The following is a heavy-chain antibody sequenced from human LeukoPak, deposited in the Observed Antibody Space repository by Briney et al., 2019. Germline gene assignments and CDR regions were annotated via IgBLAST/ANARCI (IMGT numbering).Heavy chain of an antibody. CDR3: AREQGIYGDYFD. D-gene: IGHD4-17*01. Sequence: SETLSITCTVSGGSISDYYYSWIRQPAGKGLEWIGRVHTSGTTSYNPSLKSRVTMSVDTSEKQFPLRLNSVTAADTAVYFCAREQGIYGDYFDWGQGTLVTVSS. J-gene: IGHJ4*02. V-gene: IGHV4-4*07. CDR1: GGSISDYY. CDR2: VHTSGTT.